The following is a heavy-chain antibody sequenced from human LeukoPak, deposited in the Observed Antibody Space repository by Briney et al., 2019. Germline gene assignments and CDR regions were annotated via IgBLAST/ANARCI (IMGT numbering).Heavy chain of an antibody. CDR3: ATAVYCGGDCYPGYFDY. Sequence: ASVKVSCKASGYTFTSYGISWVRQAPGQGLEWMGWISAYNGNTNYAQKLQGRVTMTTDTSTSTAYMELRSLRSDDTAVYYCATAVYCGGDCYPGYFDYWGQGTLVTVSS. CDR2: ISAYNGNT. D-gene: IGHD2-21*02. J-gene: IGHJ4*02. CDR1: GYTFTSYG. V-gene: IGHV1-18*01.